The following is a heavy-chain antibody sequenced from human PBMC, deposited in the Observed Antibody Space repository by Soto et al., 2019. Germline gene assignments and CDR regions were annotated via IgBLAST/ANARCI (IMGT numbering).Heavy chain of an antibody. CDR3: AKDVEVWSGYYRGSFDY. Sequence: PGGSLRLSCAASGFTFSSYAMSWVRQAPGKGLEWVSAISGSGGSTYYADSVKGRFTISRDNSKNTLYLQMNSLRAEDTAVYYCAKDVEVWSGYYRGSFDYWGKGTLVTVSS. J-gene: IGHJ4*02. V-gene: IGHV3-23*01. CDR2: ISGSGGST. D-gene: IGHD3-3*01. CDR1: GFTFSSYA.